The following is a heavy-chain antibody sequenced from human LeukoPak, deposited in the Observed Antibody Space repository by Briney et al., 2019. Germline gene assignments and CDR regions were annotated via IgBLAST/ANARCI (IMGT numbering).Heavy chain of an antibody. D-gene: IGHD5-18*01. J-gene: IGHJ6*02. Sequence: PGGSLRLSWAASGFTFSSYSMNWVRQAPGKGLEWVSYFSSSSSSTIYYADSVKGRFTISRDNAKNSLYLQMSSLRAEDTAVYYCARERVKQLWLKEGMDVWGQGTTVTVSS. CDR2: FSSSSSSTI. CDR3: ARERVKQLWLKEGMDV. CDR1: GFTFSSYS. V-gene: IGHV3-48*04.